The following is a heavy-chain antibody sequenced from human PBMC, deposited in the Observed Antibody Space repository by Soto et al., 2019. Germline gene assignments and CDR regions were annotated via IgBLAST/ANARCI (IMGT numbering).Heavy chain of an antibody. CDR1: GCTFSNYA. CDR2: ISSNGGST. CDR3: ARGIPVAGLDF. Sequence: GGSLRLSCAASGCTFSNYAVQWVRQAPGKGLEYISFISSNGGSTFYANSVKGRFTISRDNSKNTLYLQMDSLRPEDMGVYFCARGIPVAGLDFWGQGTLVTVSS. V-gene: IGHV3-64*01. J-gene: IGHJ4*02. D-gene: IGHD6-19*01.